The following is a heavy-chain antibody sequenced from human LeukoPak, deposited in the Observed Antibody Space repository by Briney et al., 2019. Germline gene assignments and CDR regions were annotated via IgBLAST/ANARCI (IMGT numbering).Heavy chain of an antibody. CDR2: INPSGGST. CDR1: GYTFTSYY. J-gene: IGHJ4*02. V-gene: IGHV1-46*01. D-gene: IGHD2-21*01. CDR3: AREGEVIVTDNLFY. Sequence: ASVKVSCKASGYTFTSYYMHWVRQAPGQGLEWMGIINPSGGSTTYAQMFQGRVTMTRDTSTRTVYMELSSLRSEDTAAYYCAREGEVIVTDNLFYWGPGTLVTVSS.